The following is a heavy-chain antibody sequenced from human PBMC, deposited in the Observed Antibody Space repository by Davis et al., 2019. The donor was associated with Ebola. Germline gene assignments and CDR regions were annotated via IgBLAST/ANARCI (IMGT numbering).Heavy chain of an antibody. CDR2: ISSGVGVP. Sequence: GESLKISCAASGFTFTTYAMMWVRQAPGKGLEWVSSISSGVGVPYYADSVKDRFTISRDNSKNTLYLQMNGLRVEDTAIYYCAKDNRNIWSEVWGQGTMVTVSS. V-gene: IGHV3-23*01. J-gene: IGHJ3*01. D-gene: IGHD2/OR15-2a*01. CDR1: GFTFTTYA. CDR3: AKDNRNIWSEV.